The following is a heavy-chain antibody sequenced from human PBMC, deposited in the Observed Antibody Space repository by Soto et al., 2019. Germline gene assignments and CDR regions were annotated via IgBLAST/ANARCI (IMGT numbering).Heavy chain of an antibody. CDR1: GGSISSNNYF. J-gene: IGHJ3*02. CDR3: ARLLVKSNSGWLSAFDI. D-gene: IGHD6-19*01. Sequence: PSETLSLTCTVSGGSISSNNYFWGWIRQPPGKGPEWIGSIYYSGNTYYNPSLRSRVTISVDTSKNQFSLKLSSVTAADTAVYYCARLLVKSNSGWLSAFDIWGQGTMVTVSS. V-gene: IGHV4-39*01. CDR2: IYYSGNT.